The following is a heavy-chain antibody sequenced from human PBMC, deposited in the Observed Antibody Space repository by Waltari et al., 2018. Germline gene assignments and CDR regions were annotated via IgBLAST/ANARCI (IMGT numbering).Heavy chain of an antibody. J-gene: IGHJ5*02. CDR3: ARDRLSFWFDP. V-gene: IGHV3-21*01. D-gene: IGHD3-10*01. CDR1: GFIFISYS. Sequence: EVQLVESGGGLVKPGGSLRLSCEASGFIFISYSMNWVRQAPGKGLEWVSSISSISSYIYYADSVKGRFTISRDNAKNSLYLQMNSLRAEDTAVYYCARDRLSFWFDPWGQGTLVTVSS. CDR2: ISSISSYI.